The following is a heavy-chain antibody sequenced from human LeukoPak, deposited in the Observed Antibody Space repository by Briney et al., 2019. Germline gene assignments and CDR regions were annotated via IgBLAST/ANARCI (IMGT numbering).Heavy chain of an antibody. CDR1: GGTFSSYA. V-gene: IGHV1-69*13. J-gene: IGHJ4*02. CDR3: AREPSSVAAAHLFYFDY. CDR2: IIPIFGTA. D-gene: IGHD6-13*01. Sequence: GASVRVSCKASGGTFSSYAINWGRQAPGQGLEWMGGIIPIFGTANYAQKLQGRVTITADESTSTAYMELSSLRSEDTAVYYCAREPSSVAAAHLFYFDYWGQGTLVTVSS.